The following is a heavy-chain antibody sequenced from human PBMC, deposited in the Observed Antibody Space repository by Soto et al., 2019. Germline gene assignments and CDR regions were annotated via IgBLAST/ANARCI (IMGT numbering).Heavy chain of an antibody. D-gene: IGHD6-19*01. V-gene: IGHV1-69*13. CDR3: ARGVVAGNYYYGMDV. CDR2: IIPI. CDR1: GGTFSSYA. Sequence: SVKVSCKASGGTFSSYAISWVRQAPGQGLEWMGGIIPINHAQKFQARVTITAEESTSTAYMELGSLRSEDTAVYYCARGVVAGNYYYGMDVWGQGTTVTVSS. J-gene: IGHJ6*02.